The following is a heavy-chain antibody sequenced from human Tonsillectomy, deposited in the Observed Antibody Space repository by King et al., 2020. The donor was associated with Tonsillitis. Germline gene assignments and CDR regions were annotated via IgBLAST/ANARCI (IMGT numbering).Heavy chain of an antibody. D-gene: IGHD3-10*01. CDR1: GFTFGDYA. V-gene: IGHV3-49*04. CDR2: IGSKAYGGTT. Sequence: VQLVESGGGLAQPGRSLRLSCTASGFTFGDYAMSWVRQAPGKGLEWVGFIGSKAYGGTTEYAASVKGRFTISRDDSKSIAYLQMNSLKTEDTAVYYCTRRWSQWFGELPYFDYWGQGTLVTVSS. J-gene: IGHJ4*02. CDR3: TRRWSQWFGELPYFDY.